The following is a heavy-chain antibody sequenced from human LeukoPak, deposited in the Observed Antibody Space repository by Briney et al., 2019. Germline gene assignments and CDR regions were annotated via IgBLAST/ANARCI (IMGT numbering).Heavy chain of an antibody. CDR3: ARLGRDYDILTGYYHPPL. Sequence: SETLSLTCTVSGGSISSYYWSWIRQPPGKGLEWIGYIYYSGSTNYNPSLKSRVTISVDTSKNQFSLKLSSVTAADTAVYYCARLGRDYDILTGYYHPPLWGQGTLVTVSS. CDR2: IYYSGST. J-gene: IGHJ4*02. V-gene: IGHV4-59*08. D-gene: IGHD3-9*01. CDR1: GGSISSYY.